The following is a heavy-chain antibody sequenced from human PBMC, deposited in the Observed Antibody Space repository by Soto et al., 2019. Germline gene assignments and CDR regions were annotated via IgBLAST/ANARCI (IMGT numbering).Heavy chain of an antibody. CDR3: ARSRVCSSNSCPAGAYGFDP. CDR2: INPNSGGT. V-gene: IGHV1-2*02. D-gene: IGHD2-2*01. J-gene: IGHJ5*02. Sequence: ASVKVSCKASGYTFTGYYMHWVRQAPGQGLEWMGWINPNSGGTNYAQKFQGRVTMTRDTSISTAYMELSRLRSDATAVYYCARSRVCSSNSCPAGAYGFDPWGQGTLVTVSS. CDR1: GYTFTGYY.